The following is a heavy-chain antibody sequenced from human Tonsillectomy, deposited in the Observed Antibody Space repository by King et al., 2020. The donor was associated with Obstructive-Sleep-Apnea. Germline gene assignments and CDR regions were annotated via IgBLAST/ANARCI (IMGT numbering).Heavy chain of an antibody. D-gene: IGHD1-26*01. J-gene: IGHJ5*02. Sequence: VPFVASGGGLVPPGRSLSLSCAASGFPFAPSALHWVRPAPGKGLEWVSGLPWHSATLGSAASVPGRFTLSRDHAKTALYLQMNSLRPEDTAFYYCAKDIEASATTGWFDPWGQGTLVTVAS. CDR3: AKDIEASATTGWFDP. CDR2: LPWHSATL. V-gene: IGHV3-9*01. CDR1: GFPFAPSA.